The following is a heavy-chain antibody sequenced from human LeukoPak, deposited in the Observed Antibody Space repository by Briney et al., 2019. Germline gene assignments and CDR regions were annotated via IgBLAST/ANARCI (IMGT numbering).Heavy chain of an antibody. CDR1: GGSISSGDYC. CDR2: INCSRSN. J-gene: IGHJ4*02. D-gene: IGHD6-13*01. V-gene: IGHV4-30-4*08. CDR3: ARGPSAVAFDY. Sequence: PSQTLSLTCTVSGGSISSGDYCWSWQRQPQGKGWVWFMYINCSRSNYYNPSLKSRITISVYTSKNQFSLKLSSVTAADTAVYYCARGPSAVAFDYWGQGTLVTVSS.